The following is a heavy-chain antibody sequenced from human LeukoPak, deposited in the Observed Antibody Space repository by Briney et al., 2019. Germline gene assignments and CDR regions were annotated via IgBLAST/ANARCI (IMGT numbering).Heavy chain of an antibody. Sequence: GGSLRLSCAASGFTFSSYAMSWVRQAPGKGLEWVSAISSSGGSTYYADSVKGRFTISRDNSKNTLYLQMNSLRAEDTAVYYCAKRPNPSPSPFDYWGQGTLVTVSS. CDR2: ISSSGGST. J-gene: IGHJ4*02. V-gene: IGHV3-23*01. CDR1: GFTFSSYA. CDR3: AKRPNPSPSPFDY.